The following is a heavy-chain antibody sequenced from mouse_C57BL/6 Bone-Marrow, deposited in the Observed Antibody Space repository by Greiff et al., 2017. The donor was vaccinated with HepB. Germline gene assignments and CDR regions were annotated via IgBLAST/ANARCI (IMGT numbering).Heavy chain of an antibody. CDR2: IYPGSGST. J-gene: IGHJ1*03. CDR1: GYTFTSYW. V-gene: IGHV1-55*01. CDR3: ARENYNGSRYGYFDV. D-gene: IGHD1-1*01. Sequence: QVQLQQPGAELVKPGASVKMSCKASGYTFTSYWITWVKQRPGQGLEWIGDIYPGSGSTNYNEKFKSKATLTVDTSSSTAYMQLSSLTSEASSLYNCARENYNGSRYGYFDVWGTGSTGT.